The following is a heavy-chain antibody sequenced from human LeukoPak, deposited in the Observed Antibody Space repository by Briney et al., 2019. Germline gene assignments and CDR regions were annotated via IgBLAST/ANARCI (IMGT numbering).Heavy chain of an antibody. CDR1: GGSFSGYY. CDR2: INHSGRT. Sequence: SETLSLTCAVYGGSFSGYYWSWIRQPPGKGLEWIGEINHSGRTNYNPSLKSRVTISVDTSKNQFSLKLSSVTAADTAVYYCARGGEDIVVVPAVRNFDYWGQGTLVTVSS. D-gene: IGHD2-2*01. V-gene: IGHV4-34*01. J-gene: IGHJ4*02. CDR3: ARGGEDIVVVPAVRNFDY.